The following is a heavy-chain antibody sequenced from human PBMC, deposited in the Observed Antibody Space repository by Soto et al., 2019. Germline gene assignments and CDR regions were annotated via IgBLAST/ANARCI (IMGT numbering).Heavy chain of an antibody. CDR3: AKDSVTSITPYHGFCYYEMDF. J-gene: IGHJ6*02. D-gene: IGHD1-20*01. Sequence: GGSLRFSCTASGSPFSSYRRDWLHRAPGTGLGRVGIISLDADCTYHADWLKCRRGISRENTEYLLYLQMDTLRPADSAKSYCAKDSVTSITPYHGFCYYEMDFWGQGTTVTVSS. V-gene: IGHV3-30*18. CDR1: GSPFSSYR. CDR2: ISLDADCT.